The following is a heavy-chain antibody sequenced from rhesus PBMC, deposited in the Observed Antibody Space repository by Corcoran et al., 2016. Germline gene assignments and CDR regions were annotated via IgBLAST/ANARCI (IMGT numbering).Heavy chain of an antibody. J-gene: IGHJ5-1*01. CDR3: VRSLRDDRGWYRFDV. Sequence: QVTLKESGPSLVKPTPPLTLPCTFSCFSVRIDGMSVAWIRQSPGKTLEWIAHFYWDDDKRYSTSLKSRLPITKDTSKNQVVLTMTNMDPVDTATYSCVRSLRDDRGWYRFDVWGPGVLVSVSS. CDR1: CFSVRIDGMS. V-gene: IGHV2-1*01. D-gene: IGHD2-33*01. CDR2: FYWDDDK.